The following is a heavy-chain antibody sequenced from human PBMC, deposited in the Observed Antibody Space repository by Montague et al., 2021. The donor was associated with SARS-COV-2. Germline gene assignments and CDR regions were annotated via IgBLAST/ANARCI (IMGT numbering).Heavy chain of an antibody. CDR1: GFTFSSYS. V-gene: IGHV3-48*04. CDR2: ISSSSSTI. Sequence: SLRLSCAASGFTFSSYSMNWVRQAPGKGLEWVSYISSSSSTIYYADSVKGRFTISRDNAKNSLYLQMNSLRAEDTAVYYCAREGKVKTKGLIGYYYYYGMDVWGQGTTVTVSS. J-gene: IGHJ6*02. CDR3: AREGKVKTKGLIGYYYYYGMDV. D-gene: IGHD2-21*01.